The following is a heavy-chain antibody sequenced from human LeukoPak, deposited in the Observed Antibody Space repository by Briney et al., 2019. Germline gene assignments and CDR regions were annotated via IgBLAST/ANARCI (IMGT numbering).Heavy chain of an antibody. J-gene: IGHJ4*02. Sequence: GASVKVSCKASGYTFTKYAMNWVRQAPGQGLEWMGWINTNTGNPTYAQGFTGRFVFSLDTSVSTAYLQISSLKAEDTAVYYCARTKFDTTRGVYFDYWGQGTLVTVSS. CDR1: GYTFTKYA. CDR3: ARTKFDTTRGVYFDY. V-gene: IGHV7-4-1*02. CDR2: INTNTGNP. D-gene: IGHD1-14*01.